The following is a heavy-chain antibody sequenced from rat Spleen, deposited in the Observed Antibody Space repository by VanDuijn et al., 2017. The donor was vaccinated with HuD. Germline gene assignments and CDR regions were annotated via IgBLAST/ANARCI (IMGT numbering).Heavy chain of an antibody. D-gene: IGHD1-11*01. V-gene: IGHV2-30*01. CDR2: IWTGGST. J-gene: IGHJ2*01. Sequence: QVQLKESGPGLVQPSQTLSLTCTVSGFSLTSYNVHWVRQPTGKGLEWMGVIWTGGSTDYNSAIKSRLSISRDTSKSQVFLKMNSLQTEDTAMYFCARIRATTEGIVSSDYWGQGVMVTVSS. CDR1: GFSLTSYN. CDR3: ARIRATTEGIVSSDY.